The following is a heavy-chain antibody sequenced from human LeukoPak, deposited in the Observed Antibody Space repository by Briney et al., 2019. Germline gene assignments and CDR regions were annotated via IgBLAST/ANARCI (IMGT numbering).Heavy chain of an antibody. CDR1: GGSVSSGSYY. CDR2: IYYSGST. CDR3: AMYSGYDYLDY. Sequence: SGTLSLTCTVSGGSVSSGSYYWRWIRPPPGKGLEWIGYIYYSGSTNYNPSLKSRITISVDTSNNQFSLKLSSVTAADTAVYYCAMYSGYDYLDYWGQGTLVTVSS. J-gene: IGHJ4*02. D-gene: IGHD5-12*01. V-gene: IGHV4-61*01.